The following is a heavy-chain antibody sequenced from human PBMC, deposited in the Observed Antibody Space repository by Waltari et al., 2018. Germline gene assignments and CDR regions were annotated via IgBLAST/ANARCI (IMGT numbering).Heavy chain of an antibody. D-gene: IGHD3-3*01. J-gene: IGHJ4*02. CDR2: ISSSSSYI. CDR3: ARENTIFGVVITNPDY. Sequence: EVQLVESGGGLVQPGGSLRLSCAASGFTFSSYWMSWVRQAPGKGLEWVSSISSSSSYIYYADSVKGRFTISRDNAKNSLYLQMNSLRAEDTAVYYCARENTIFGVVITNPDYWGQGTLVTVSS. CDR1: GFTFSSYW. V-gene: IGHV3-21*01.